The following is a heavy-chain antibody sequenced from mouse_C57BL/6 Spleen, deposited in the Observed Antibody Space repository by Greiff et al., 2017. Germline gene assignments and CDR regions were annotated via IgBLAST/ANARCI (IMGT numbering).Heavy chain of an antibody. D-gene: IGHD2-3*01. CDR1: GYSITSGYY. Sequence: DVKLQESGPGLVKPSQSLSLTCSVTGYSITSGYYWNWIRQFPGNKLEWMGYISYDGSNNYNPSLKNRISITRDTTKNQFFLKLNSVTTEDTATYYCAREGSYDGYLSYWYFDVWGTGTTVTVSS. V-gene: IGHV3-6*01. J-gene: IGHJ1*03. CDR2: ISYDGSN. CDR3: AREGSYDGYLSYWYFDV.